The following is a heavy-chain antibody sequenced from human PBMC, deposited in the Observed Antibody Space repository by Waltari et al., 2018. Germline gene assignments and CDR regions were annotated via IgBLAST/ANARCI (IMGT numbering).Heavy chain of an antibody. CDR2: VRPDNSDT. D-gene: IGHD1-1*01. J-gene: IGHJ4*02. V-gene: IGHV5-51*01. Sequence: QLVQSGTEVKKPGESLKLSCKTSGYSFNNYWIGWVRQMPGKGLEWMGIVRPDNSDTRYSPSFRGQVTISADKSISIAYLQWSSLKASDTAIYYCARHTEDDNGDDWGQGTLVTVSS. CDR3: ARHTEDDNGDD. CDR1: GYSFNNYW.